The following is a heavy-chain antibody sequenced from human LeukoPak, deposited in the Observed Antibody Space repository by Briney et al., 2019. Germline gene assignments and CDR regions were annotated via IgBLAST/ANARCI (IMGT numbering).Heavy chain of an antibody. J-gene: IGHJ3*02. Sequence: SETLSLPCNVSGDSISDFYWSWVRQPPGKGPEWIGYIYYSGSTNYNPSLNSRVSISIDTSKKHFPLKLTSVTAADTAVYYCARHAGFGSGYYHDAFDIWGQGTMVTVSS. V-gene: IGHV4-59*08. CDR2: IYYSGST. CDR3: ARHAGFGSGYYHDAFDI. D-gene: IGHD3-22*01. CDR1: GDSISDFY.